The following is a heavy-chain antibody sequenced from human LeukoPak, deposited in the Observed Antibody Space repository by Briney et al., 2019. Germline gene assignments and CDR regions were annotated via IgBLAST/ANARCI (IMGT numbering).Heavy chain of an antibody. CDR2: IYSDGST. CDR3: ARVFGKLGGSFDALDI. D-gene: IGHD1-26*01. J-gene: IGHJ3*02. CDR1: GFSFSDAW. V-gene: IGHV3-53*01. Sequence: GGSLRLSCAASGFSFSDAWMNWVRQAPGKGLEWVSVIYSDGSTYYADSVKGRFTLSRDNSKNTLYLQMNSLRAEDTAVYYCARVFGKLGGSFDALDIWGQGTMVIVSS.